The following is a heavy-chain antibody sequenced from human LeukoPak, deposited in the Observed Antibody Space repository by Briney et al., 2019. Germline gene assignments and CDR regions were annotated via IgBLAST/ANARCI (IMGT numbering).Heavy chain of an antibody. CDR3: ARVRCSGGSCPYYYYYYYMDV. D-gene: IGHD2-15*01. CDR1: GGSISNYD. CDR2: IYTSGST. J-gene: IGHJ6*03. Sequence: SETLSLTCTVSGGSISNYDWSWIRQPAGKGLEWIGRIYTSGSTNYNPSLKSRVTMSEDTSKKQFSLKLSSVTAADTAVYYCARVRCSGGSCPYYYYYYYMDVWGKGTTVTVSS. V-gene: IGHV4-4*07.